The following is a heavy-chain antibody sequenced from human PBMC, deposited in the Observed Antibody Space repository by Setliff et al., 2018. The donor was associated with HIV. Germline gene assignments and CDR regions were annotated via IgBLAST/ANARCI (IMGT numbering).Heavy chain of an antibody. V-gene: IGHV4-59*12. CDR3: ARDPGSSYYNYQYLDI. Sequence: SETLSLTCTVSGGSISSYYWSWIRQPPGRGLEWIGYIYYSGSTNYNPSLKSRVTISVDTSKNQFSLRLSSVTAADTAVYYCARDPGSSYYNYQYLDIWGKGTTVTVSS. CDR1: GGSISSYY. J-gene: IGHJ6*04. CDR2: IYYSGST. D-gene: IGHD3-3*01.